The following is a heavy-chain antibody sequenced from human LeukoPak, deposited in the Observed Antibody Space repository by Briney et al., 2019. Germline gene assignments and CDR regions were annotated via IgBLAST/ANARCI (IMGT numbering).Heavy chain of an antibody. J-gene: IGHJ3*02. CDR2: IKTDGSEK. Sequence: PGGSLRLSCAASGFILSNYWMGWVRQAPGKGLESLANIKTDGSEKYYVDSVKGRFSISRDNAKNSLYLQMNSLRAEDTAVYYCVSAVRGSSFAICGQGTKVTVPS. D-gene: IGHD3-10*02. CDR3: VSAVRGSSFAI. V-gene: IGHV3-7*03. CDR1: GFILSNYW.